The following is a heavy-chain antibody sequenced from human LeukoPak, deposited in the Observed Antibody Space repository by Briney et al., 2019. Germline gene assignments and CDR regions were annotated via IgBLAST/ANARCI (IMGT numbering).Heavy chain of an antibody. CDR2: INPSGGST. D-gene: IGHD2-2*02. J-gene: IGHJ4*02. Sequence: ASVKVSCKASGYTFTSYYMHWVRQAPGQGLEWMGIINPSGGSTIYAQKFQGRVTMTRDMSTSTVYMELSSLRSEDTAVYYCARDGGYCSSTSCYSFDYWGQGALVTVSS. V-gene: IGHV1-46*01. CDR1: GYTFTSYY. CDR3: ARDGGYCSSTSCYSFDY.